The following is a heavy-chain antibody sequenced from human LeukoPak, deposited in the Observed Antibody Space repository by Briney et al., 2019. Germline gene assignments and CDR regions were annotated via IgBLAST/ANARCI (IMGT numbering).Heavy chain of an antibody. Sequence: GGSLRLSCAASGFTFTNCAMSWVRQAPGKGPEWVSAISGSGGGTYYADSVKGRFTISRDNSKNMLFLQMNSLRAEDTAVYYCAKGRDSTSCYDNWGQGTLVTVSS. J-gene: IGHJ4*02. CDR2: ISGSGGGT. D-gene: IGHD2-2*01. V-gene: IGHV3-23*01. CDR3: AKGRDSTSCYDN. CDR1: GFTFTNCA.